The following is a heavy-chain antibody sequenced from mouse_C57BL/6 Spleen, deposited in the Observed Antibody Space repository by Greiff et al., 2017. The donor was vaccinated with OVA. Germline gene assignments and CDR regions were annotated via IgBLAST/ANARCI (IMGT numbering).Heavy chain of an antibody. V-gene: IGHV5-6*01. CDR3: ARREGCLSDYAMDD. Sequence: EVLLVESGGDLVKPGGSLKLSCAASGFTFSSYGMSWVRQTPDKRLEWVATISSGGSYTYYPDSVKGRFTISRDNAKNTRYLQMSSLKSEETAMYDCARREGCLSDYAMDDWGKGTSGTVSS. J-gene: IGHJ4*01. CDR1: GFTFSSYG. CDR2: ISSGGSYT. D-gene: IGHD3-2*02.